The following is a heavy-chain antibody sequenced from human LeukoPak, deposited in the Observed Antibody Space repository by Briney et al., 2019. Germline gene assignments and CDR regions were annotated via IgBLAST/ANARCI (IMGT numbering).Heavy chain of an antibody. Sequence: GGSLRLSCAASGFTFSSYAMNWVRQAPGKGLEWVSTISGSGGSTYYADSVKGRFTISRDNSKNTLYLQMNSLRAEDTAIYYCAKVDRADVPSKVDYWGQGTLVTVSS. CDR3: AKVDRADVPSKVDY. CDR2: ISGSGGST. V-gene: IGHV3-23*01. CDR1: GFTFSSYA. D-gene: IGHD3-10*01. J-gene: IGHJ4*02.